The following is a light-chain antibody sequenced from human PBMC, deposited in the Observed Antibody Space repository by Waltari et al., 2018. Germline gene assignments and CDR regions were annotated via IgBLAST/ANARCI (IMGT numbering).Light chain of an antibody. CDR1: QSLSNW. J-gene: IGKJ1*01. CDR3: QQYRNLWT. V-gene: IGKV1-5*03. CDR2: KAS. Sequence: EIQMTQSPSTLSASVGDRVTITCRASQSLSNWLAWYQHKPGKAPKVLIYKASTLESGVPSRFSVSGSGTEFTLTISSLQPDDFATYYCQQYRNLWTFGQGTKVEIK.